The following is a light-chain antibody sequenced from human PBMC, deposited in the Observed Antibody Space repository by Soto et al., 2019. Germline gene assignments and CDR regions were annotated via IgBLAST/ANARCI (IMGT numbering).Light chain of an antibody. CDR2: GAS. Sequence: EIVLTQSPGTLSLSPGERATLSCRASQSVSSTYLAWYQQKPGQSPSLLIYGASRRATGIPARFSGSGSGTDFTLTISRLEPEYFAVYYCQQNARLPTPFGGGTKVEIK. CDR1: QSVSSTY. CDR3: QQNARLPTP. J-gene: IGKJ4*01. V-gene: IGKV3-20*01.